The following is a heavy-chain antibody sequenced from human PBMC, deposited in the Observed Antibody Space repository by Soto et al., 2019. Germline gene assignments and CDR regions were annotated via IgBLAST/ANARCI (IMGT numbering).Heavy chain of an antibody. CDR2: IYYSGST. CDR1: GGSISSGGYY. CDR3: ARGGFGELSVDY. Sequence: TSETLSLTCTVSGGSISSGGYYWSWIRQHPGKGLEWIGYIYYSGSTYYNPSLKSRVTISVDTSKNQFSLKLSSVTAADTAVYYCARGGFGELSVDYWGQGTLVTVSS. J-gene: IGHJ4*02. V-gene: IGHV4-31*03. D-gene: IGHD3-10*01.